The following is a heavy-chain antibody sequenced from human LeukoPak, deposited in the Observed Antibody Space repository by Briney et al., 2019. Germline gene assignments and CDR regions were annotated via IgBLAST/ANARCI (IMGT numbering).Heavy chain of an antibody. CDR1: GFTFSSYA. CDR2: IKNDGYET. V-gene: IGHV3-74*01. Sequence: GGSLRLSCAASGFTFSSYAMSWVRQAPGKGLMWVSRIKNDGYETNYADSVEGRFTISRDNTKNTLYLQMNSLTVEDTAVYYCASDRVYYGLDVWGQGTTVSVSS. J-gene: IGHJ6*02. CDR3: ASDRVYYGLDV.